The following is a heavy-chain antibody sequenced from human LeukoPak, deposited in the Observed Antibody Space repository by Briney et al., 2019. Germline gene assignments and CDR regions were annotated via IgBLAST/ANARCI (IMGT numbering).Heavy chain of an antibody. Sequence: GGSLRLSCAASGFTFSSYAMHWVRQAPGKGLEWVAVISYDGSNKYYADSVKGRFTISRDNSKNTLYLQMNSLRAEDTAVYYCARGVEADYWGQGTLVTVSS. D-gene: IGHD5-24*01. CDR3: ARGVEADY. J-gene: IGHJ4*02. CDR1: GFTFSSYA. V-gene: IGHV3-30-3*01. CDR2: ISYDGSNK.